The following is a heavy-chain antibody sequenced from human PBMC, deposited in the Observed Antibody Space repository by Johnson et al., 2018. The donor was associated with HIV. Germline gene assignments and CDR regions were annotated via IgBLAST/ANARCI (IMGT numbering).Heavy chain of an antibody. CDR3: ATARIRLWSSSAWTGFWAFDI. CDR1: GFTFDAYT. Sequence: VQLVESGGVVAQIGGSLRLSCAASGFTFDAYTMYWVRQPPGKGLEWVSLIGWDGGSRYYGDSVKGRFTISRDNSKNSLYLQMNSLKTEDTAVYYCATARIRLWSSSAWTGFWAFDIWGQGTLVTVSS. CDR2: IGWDGGSR. V-gene: IGHV3-43*01. J-gene: IGHJ3*02. D-gene: IGHD6-19*01.